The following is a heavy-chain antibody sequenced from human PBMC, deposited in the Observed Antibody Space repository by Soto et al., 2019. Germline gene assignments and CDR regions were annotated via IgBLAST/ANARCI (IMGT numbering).Heavy chain of an antibody. V-gene: IGHV1-3*01. Sequence: VSAKVGCEACGYSVTSYAMHGARQDPGQRLEWMGWINAGNGNTKYSQKFQGRVTITADKSTSTAYMELSSLRSEDTAVYYCARAPTTVVNYYYGMDVWGQGTTVTVSS. CDR2: INAGNGNT. J-gene: IGHJ6*02. CDR1: GYSVTSYA. D-gene: IGHD4-17*01. CDR3: ARAPTTVVNYYYGMDV.